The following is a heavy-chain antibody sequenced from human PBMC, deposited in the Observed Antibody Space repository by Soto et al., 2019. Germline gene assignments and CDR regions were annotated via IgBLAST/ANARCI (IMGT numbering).Heavy chain of an antibody. V-gene: IGHV1-18*01. CDR1: GYTFTSYG. J-gene: IGHJ5*02. CDR2: ISAYNGNT. CDR3: VRDRPHAWFDP. Sequence: ASVKVSCTDSGYTFTSYGISWVRQAPGQGLEWMGWISAYNGNTNYARVLEGRITVTSQASTSTVYMEISSLRSDDTAFYFCVRDRPHAWFDPWGQGTLVTVSS.